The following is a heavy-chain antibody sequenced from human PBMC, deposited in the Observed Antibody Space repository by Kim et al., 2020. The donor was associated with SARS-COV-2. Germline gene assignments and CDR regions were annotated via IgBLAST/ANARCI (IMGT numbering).Heavy chain of an antibody. D-gene: IGHD2-15*01. V-gene: IGHV3-48*02. CDR2: ISTSSSTI. CDR1: GFTFSSYS. Sequence: GGSLRLSCAASGFTFSSYSMNWVRQAPGKGLEWISYISTSSSTIYYADSLKGRFTISRDNDKSSLYLQMNSLRDEDTAVYSCARGGYGFDWYFDLWGRGTLVTVSS. J-gene: IGHJ2*01. CDR3: ARGGYGFDWYFDL.